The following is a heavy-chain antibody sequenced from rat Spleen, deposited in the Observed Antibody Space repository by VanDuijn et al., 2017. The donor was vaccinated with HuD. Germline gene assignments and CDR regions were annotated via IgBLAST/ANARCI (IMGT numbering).Heavy chain of an antibody. J-gene: IGHJ2*01. CDR3: ARGGYFRY. CDR1: GFIFSDYY. V-gene: IGHV5-29*01. CDR2: ISYDGSRT. D-gene: IGHD1-12*03. Sequence: EVQLVESDGGLVQPGRSLELSCTASGFIFSDYYMAWVRQAPTKGLEWLATISYDGSRTYYRDSVKGRFTISRDNAKNTLHLQMDTLTSGDTATYFCARGGYFRYWGQGVMVTVSS.